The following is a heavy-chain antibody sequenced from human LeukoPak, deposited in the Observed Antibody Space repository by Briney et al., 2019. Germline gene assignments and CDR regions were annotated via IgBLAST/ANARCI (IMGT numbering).Heavy chain of an antibody. V-gene: IGHV3-48*01. CDR3: ARGIVTKDYYFDY. CDR1: GFTFSSYS. J-gene: IGHJ4*02. CDR2: ISSSSSTI. Sequence: QPGGSLILSCAASGFTFSSYSMNWVRQAPGKGLEWVSYISSSSSTIYYADSVKGRFTISRDNAKNSLYLQMNSLRAEDTAVYYCARGIVTKDYYFDYWGQGTLVTVSS. D-gene: IGHD3-22*01.